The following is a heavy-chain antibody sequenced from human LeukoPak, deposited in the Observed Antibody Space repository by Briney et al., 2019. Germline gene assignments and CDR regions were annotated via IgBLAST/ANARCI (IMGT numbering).Heavy chain of an antibody. CDR3: AREGRVYCSSTSCYKEWFDP. D-gene: IGHD2-2*02. Sequence: SVKVSCKASGGTFSSYAISWVRQAPGQGLEWMGGIIPIFGTANYAQKFQGRVTITADESTSTVYMELSSLRSEDTAVYYCAREGRVYCSSTSCYKEWFDPWGQGTLVTVSS. CDR1: GGTFSSYA. J-gene: IGHJ5*02. V-gene: IGHV1-69*13. CDR2: IIPIFGTA.